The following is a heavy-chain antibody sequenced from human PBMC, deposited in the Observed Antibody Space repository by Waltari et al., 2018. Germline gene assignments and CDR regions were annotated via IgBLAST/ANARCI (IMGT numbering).Heavy chain of an antibody. CDR3: ARGSDCSGSTCTADAFDV. D-gene: IGHD2-15*01. V-gene: IGHV3-33*01. CDR2: MWNDGSNE. Sequence: QVQLVESGGGVVQPGTSLRLSCVASAFRFKNFAMHWVRQAPGKGLEWVALMWNDGSNEYYADSVKGRFTISRDNSKKTLYLQMRSLGEDDTAVYFCARGSDCSGSTCTADAFDVWGRGTRVSVSS. J-gene: IGHJ3*01. CDR1: AFRFKNFA.